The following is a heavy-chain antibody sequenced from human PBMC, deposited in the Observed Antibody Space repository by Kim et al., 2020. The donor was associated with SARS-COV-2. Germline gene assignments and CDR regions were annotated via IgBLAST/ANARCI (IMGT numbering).Heavy chain of an antibody. D-gene: IGHD5-18*01. CDR3: VRAGIQLGYDF. V-gene: IGHV3-33*01. CDR1: GFRFSDFA. J-gene: IGHJ4*02. Sequence: GGSLRLSCAASGFRFSDFAMHWVRQAPGKGLEWVAILWHDGSNEFYGDSVKGRFTISRDNSKNTLYLQMYSLRADDTARYYCVRAGIQLGYDFWGQGTLVTVSS. CDR2: LWHDGSNE.